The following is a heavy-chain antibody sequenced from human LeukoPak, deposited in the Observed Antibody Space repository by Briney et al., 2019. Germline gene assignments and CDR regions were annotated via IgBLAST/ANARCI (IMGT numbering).Heavy chain of an antibody. Sequence: SGPTLVKPTQTLTLTCTFPEFSLSTSGVGVGWIRQPPGKALEWLALIYWDDDKRYSPSLKSRLTITKDTSKNQVVLRMTNMDPVDTATYYCAHGDCSGGSCYSAEYFHHWGQGTLVTVSS. D-gene: IGHD2-15*01. J-gene: IGHJ1*01. CDR3: AHGDCSGGSCYSAEYFHH. CDR1: EFSLSTSGVG. V-gene: IGHV2-5*02. CDR2: IYWDDDK.